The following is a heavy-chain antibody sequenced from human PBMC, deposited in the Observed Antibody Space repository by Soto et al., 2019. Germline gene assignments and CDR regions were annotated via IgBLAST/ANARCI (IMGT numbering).Heavy chain of an antibody. Sequence: PSETLSLTCAVSGGSISSGGYSWSWIRQPPGKGLEWIGYIYNSGSTYYKPSLKSRVTISVDTSKNQFSLKLTSVTAVDTAVYYCARSDGRYWGQGTLVTVSS. CDR2: IYNSGST. J-gene: IGHJ4*02. V-gene: IGHV4-30-2*01. CDR1: GGSISSGGYS. CDR3: ARSDGRY.